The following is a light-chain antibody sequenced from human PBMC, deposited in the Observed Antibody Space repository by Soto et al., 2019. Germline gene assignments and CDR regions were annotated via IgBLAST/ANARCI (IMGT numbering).Light chain of an antibody. CDR3: LLYFSPDRYT. CDR1: QGVGST. CDR2: DAS. V-gene: IGKV3D-11*03. J-gene: IGKJ2*01. Sequence: ELVLTQSPATLSLSPGERATLSCRASQGVGSTLAWYQQEPGRAPRLLIYDASTRATGIPARFSGAGSGTEFTLTIRRLDPEDFAMYYCLLYFSPDRYTFGPGTKVQIK.